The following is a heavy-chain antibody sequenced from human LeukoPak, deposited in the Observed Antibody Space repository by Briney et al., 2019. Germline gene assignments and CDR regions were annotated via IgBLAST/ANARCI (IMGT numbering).Heavy chain of an antibody. Sequence: GGSQSLFCAVSGLLFRVYYMSWIRQAPGKGLVWVLYIRSRGSTIYYAGSVKGRFTISRDNSKNTLYLQMNSLRAEDTAGYHCAKDKYSPVRSSSEAADYFDFWGPGTLVTVSS. CDR3: AKDKYSPVRSSSEAADYFDF. J-gene: IGHJ4*02. D-gene: IGHD3-3*01. CDR2: IRSRGSTI. V-gene: IGHV3-11*01. CDR1: GLLFRVYY.